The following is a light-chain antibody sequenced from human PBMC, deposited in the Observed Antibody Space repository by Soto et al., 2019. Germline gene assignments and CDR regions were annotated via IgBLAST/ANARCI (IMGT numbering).Light chain of an antibody. CDR2: GVS. CDR3: QQSYSSPLLA. J-gene: IGKJ4*01. V-gene: IGKV1-39*01. Sequence: DIHMTQSPSSLYASIGDRVTITSRASQIIDSYLNWYQQKGGKAPKLLIYGVSKLQSGVPPRFSGSGSGTEFTLTITGLQPEDFATYYCQQSYSSPLLAFGGGTKVEIK. CDR1: QIIDSY.